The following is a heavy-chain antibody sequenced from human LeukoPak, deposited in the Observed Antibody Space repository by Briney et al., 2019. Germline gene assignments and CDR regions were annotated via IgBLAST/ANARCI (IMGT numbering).Heavy chain of an antibody. D-gene: IGHD6-13*01. Sequence: SETLSLTCAVYGGSFSGYYWSWIRQPPGKGLGWIGEINHSGSTNYNPSLKSRVTISVDTSKTQFSLKLSSVTAADTAMYYCAKLGAYSSSWYGFFDYWGQGTLVAVSS. V-gene: IGHV4-34*01. CDR1: GGSFSGYY. CDR3: AKLGAYSSSWYGFFDY. J-gene: IGHJ4*02. CDR2: INHSGST.